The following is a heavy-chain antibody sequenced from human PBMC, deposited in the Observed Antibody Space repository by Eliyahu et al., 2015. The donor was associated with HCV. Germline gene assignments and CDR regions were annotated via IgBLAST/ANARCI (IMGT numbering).Heavy chain of an antibody. CDR1: GFTFXTYA. CDR3: AREGDYGDLNYFDS. CDR2: IWYDGSNK. Sequence: QVQLVESGGGVVQPGRSLRLSCAAAGFTFXTYAMHWVRQAPGKGLEWVAVIWYDGSNKYYSDSVKGRFTISRDNSMDTLYLQMNSLRVEDMAVYYCAREGDYGDLNYFDSWGQGTLVTVSS. D-gene: IGHD4-17*01. V-gene: IGHV3-33*01. J-gene: IGHJ4*02.